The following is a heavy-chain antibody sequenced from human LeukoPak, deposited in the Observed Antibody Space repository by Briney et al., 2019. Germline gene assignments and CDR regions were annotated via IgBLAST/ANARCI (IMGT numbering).Heavy chain of an antibody. CDR3: ARDAVDTANAV. V-gene: IGHV3-74*01. Sequence: GGSLRLSCAASGFTFTTYWMHWVRQAPGKGLVWVSHINSDGSITSYADSVKGRFTISRDNAKNTLYPQTNSLRAEDTAVYYCARDAVDTANAVWGQGTTVTVSS. D-gene: IGHD5-18*01. CDR2: INSDGSIT. CDR1: GFTFTTYW. J-gene: IGHJ6*02.